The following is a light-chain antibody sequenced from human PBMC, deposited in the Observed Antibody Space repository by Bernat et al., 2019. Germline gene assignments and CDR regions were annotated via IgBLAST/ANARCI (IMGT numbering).Light chain of an antibody. CDR2: DAS. V-gene: IGKV1-33*01. CDR1: QDISNY. Sequence: DIQMTQSPSSLSASVGDRVTITCQASQDISNYLNWYQQKPGKAPKLLIYDASNLETGVPSRFSGSGPGTDFTFTISSLQPEDIATYYCQQYDNLLGTFGGGTKVEIK. CDR3: QQYDNLLGT. J-gene: IGKJ4*01.